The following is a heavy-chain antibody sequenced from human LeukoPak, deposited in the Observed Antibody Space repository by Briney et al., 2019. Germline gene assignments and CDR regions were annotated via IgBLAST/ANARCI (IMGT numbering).Heavy chain of an antibody. CDR3: ARKEVGSYGAFDI. D-gene: IGHD1-26*01. Sequence: SETLSLTCTVSGGSISSYYWSWIRQPPGKGLEWIGYIYYSGSTNYNPSLKSRVTISVDTSKNQFSLKLSSVTAADTAVYYCARKEVGSYGAFDIWGQGTMVTVSS. CDR1: GGSISSYY. J-gene: IGHJ3*02. V-gene: IGHV4-59*08. CDR2: IYYSGST.